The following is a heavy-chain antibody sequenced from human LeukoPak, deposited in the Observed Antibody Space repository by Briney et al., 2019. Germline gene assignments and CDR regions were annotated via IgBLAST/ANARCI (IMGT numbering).Heavy chain of an antibody. V-gene: IGHV1-69*05. J-gene: IGHJ4*02. CDR3: ARGIGAVAGRDY. D-gene: IGHD6-19*01. Sequence: GASVKVSCKASGGTFSSYAISWVRQAPGQGLEWMGRIIPIFGTANYAQKFQGRVTVTTDESTSTAYMELSSLRSEDTAVYYCARGIGAVAGRDYWGQGTLVTVSS. CDR2: IIPIFGTA. CDR1: GGTFSSYA.